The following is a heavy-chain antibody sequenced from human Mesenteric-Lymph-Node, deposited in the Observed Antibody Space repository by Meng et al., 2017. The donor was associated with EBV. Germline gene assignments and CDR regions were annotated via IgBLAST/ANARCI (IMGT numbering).Heavy chain of an antibody. J-gene: IGHJ5*02. CDR1: A. V-gene: IGHV1-69*01. CDR3: ARGGCSSTSCYSPYNWFDP. Sequence: QVQLVQSGAGVKKPGSSLKVSRAINWVRQAPGQGLDWMGGIIPIFGTANYAQKFQGRVTITADESTSTAYMELSSLRSEDTAVYYCARGGCSSTSCYSPYNWFDPWGQGTLVTVSS. CDR2: IIPIFGTA. D-gene: IGHD2-2*02.